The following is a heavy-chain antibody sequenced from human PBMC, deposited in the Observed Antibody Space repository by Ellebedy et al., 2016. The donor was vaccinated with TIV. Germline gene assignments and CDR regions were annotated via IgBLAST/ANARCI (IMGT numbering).Heavy chain of an antibody. CDR3: ARIIAERYYYYGMDV. CDR2: ISAYNGNT. CDR1: GYIFTDYG. V-gene: IGHV1-18*04. Sequence: ASVKVSCKASGYIFTDYGISWVRQAPGQGLEWMGWISAYNGNTNYAQKLQGRVTMTTDTSTSTAYMELRSLRSDDTAVYYCARIIAERYYYYGMDVWGQGTTVTVSS. D-gene: IGHD6-13*01. J-gene: IGHJ6*02.